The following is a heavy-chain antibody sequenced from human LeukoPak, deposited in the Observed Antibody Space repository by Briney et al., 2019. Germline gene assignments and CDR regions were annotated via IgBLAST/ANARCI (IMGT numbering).Heavy chain of an antibody. D-gene: IGHD2-8*02. Sequence: GASVKVSCQVSGYTFTRSSIIWVRQAPGQGLEWMGWVSHLNGNTDYAQKFQGRVTMTTDTSTSTAYMELTSLTSDDTAMYYCARESTAWSFDFWGQGTLVTVSS. CDR1: GYTFTRSS. J-gene: IGHJ4*02. CDR3: ARESTAWSFDF. CDR2: VSHLNGNT. V-gene: IGHV1-18*01.